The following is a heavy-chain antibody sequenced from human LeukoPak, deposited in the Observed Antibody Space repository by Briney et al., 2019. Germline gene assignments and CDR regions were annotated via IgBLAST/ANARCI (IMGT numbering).Heavy chain of an antibody. D-gene: IGHD1-26*01. CDR1: GGSVSSYY. V-gene: IGHV4-59*02. Sequence: PSETLSLTCTVSGGSVSSYYWNWIRQPPRKGLEWIGYIYYSGSTNYNPSLKSRVTISIDTSKNQFSLKLNSVTAADTAVYYCARWDSGSYFLDYWGQGTLVTVSS. CDR3: ARWDSGSYFLDY. CDR2: IYYSGST. J-gene: IGHJ4*02.